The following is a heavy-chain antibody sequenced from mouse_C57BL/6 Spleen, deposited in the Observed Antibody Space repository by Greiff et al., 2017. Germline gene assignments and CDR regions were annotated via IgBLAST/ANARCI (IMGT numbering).Heavy chain of an antibody. CDR2: IHPNSGST. V-gene: IGHV1-64*01. CDR1: GYTFTSYW. J-gene: IGHJ1*03. CDR3: ARWRDNWYFGV. Sequence: QVQLQQPGAELVKPGASVKLSCKASGYTFTSYWMHWVKQRPGQGLEWIGMIHPNSGSTNYNEKFKSKATLTVDNSSSTAYMQLSSLTSEDSAVYYCARWRDNWYFGVWGTGSTVTVSS.